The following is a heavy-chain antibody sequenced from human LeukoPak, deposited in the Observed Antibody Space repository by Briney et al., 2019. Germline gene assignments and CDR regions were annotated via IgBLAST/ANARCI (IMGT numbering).Heavy chain of an antibody. Sequence: SETLSLTCTVSGGSISSSSYYWGWIRQPPGKGLEWIGSIYYSGSAYYNPSLKSRVTISVDTSKNQFSLKLSSVTAADTAVYYCARRVDYHLPPVFQHWGQGTLVTVS. V-gene: IGHV4-39*07. CDR1: GGSISSSSYY. J-gene: IGHJ1*01. CDR2: IYYSGSA. CDR3: ARRVDYHLPPVFQH. D-gene: IGHD3-10*02.